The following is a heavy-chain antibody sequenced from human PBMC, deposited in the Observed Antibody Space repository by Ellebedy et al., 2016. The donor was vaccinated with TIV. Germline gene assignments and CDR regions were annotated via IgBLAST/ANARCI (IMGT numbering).Heavy chain of an antibody. CDR3: ARDGSEWSRDY. D-gene: IGHD3-3*01. V-gene: IGHV3-21*01. J-gene: IGHJ4*02. CDR2: IVFSGTAA. Sequence: GGSLRLXCAASGFTFNVAGMTWVRQAPGKGLEWVGTIVFSGTAAYYSDSVKGRFIISRVNAKNSLFLQMNSLRVEDTAVYYCARDGSEWSRDYWGQGTLVTVSS. CDR1: GFTFNVAG.